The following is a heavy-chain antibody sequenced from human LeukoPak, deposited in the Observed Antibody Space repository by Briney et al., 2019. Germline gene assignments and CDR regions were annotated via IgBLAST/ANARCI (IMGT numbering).Heavy chain of an antibody. CDR2: ISSNGDNT. Sequence: AGSLRLSCSVSGFTFSTYVMHWVRQAPGKGLEYVSAISSNGDNTYYADSVKGRFTISRDNSKNTLYLQMSSLRADDTAVYYCVRGTGYWGQGTLVTVS. CDR3: VRGTGY. CDR1: GFTFSTYV. V-gene: IGHV3-64D*06. J-gene: IGHJ4*02.